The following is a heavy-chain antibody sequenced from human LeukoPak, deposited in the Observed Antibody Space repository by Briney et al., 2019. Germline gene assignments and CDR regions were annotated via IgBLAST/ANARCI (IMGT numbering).Heavy chain of an antibody. CDR2: INPNSGGT. D-gene: IGHD2-15*01. V-gene: IGHV1-2*02. CDR3: ARDICSGGSCYFGGLDAFDI. CDR1: GYTFTGYY. Sequence: ASVKVSCRASGYTFTGYYMHWVRQAPGQGLEWMGWINPNSGGTNYAQKFQGRVTMTRDTSISTAYMELSRLRSDDTAVYYCARDICSGGSCYFGGLDAFDIWGQGTMVTVSS. J-gene: IGHJ3*02.